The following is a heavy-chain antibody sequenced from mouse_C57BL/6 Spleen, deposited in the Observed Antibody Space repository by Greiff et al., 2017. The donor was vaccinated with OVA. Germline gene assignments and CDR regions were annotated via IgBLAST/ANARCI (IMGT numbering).Heavy chain of an antibody. CDR2: ISNGGGST. CDR3: ARSTMVTTEDWYFDV. J-gene: IGHJ1*03. V-gene: IGHV5-12*01. Sequence: DVKLVESGGGLVQPGGSLKLSCAASGFTFSDYYMYWVRQTPEKRLEWVAYISNGGGSTYYPDTVKGRFTISRDNAKNTLYLQMSRLKSEDTAMYYCARSTMVTTEDWYFDVWGTGTTVTVSS. D-gene: IGHD2-2*01. CDR1: GFTFSDYY.